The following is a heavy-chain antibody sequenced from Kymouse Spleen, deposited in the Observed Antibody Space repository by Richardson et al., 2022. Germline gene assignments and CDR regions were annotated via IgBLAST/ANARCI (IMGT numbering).Heavy chain of an antibody. V-gene: IGHV4-39*01. Sequence: QLQLQESGPGLVKPSETLSLTCTVSGGSISSSSYYWGWIRQPPGKGLEWIGSIYYSGSTYYNPSLKSRVTISVDTSKNQFSLKLSSVTAADTAVYYCARHEGDYGDYGYFQHWGQGTLVTVSS. CDR2: IYYSGST. J-gene: IGHJ1*01. D-gene: IGHD4-17*01. CDR3: ARHEGDYGDYGYFQH. CDR1: GGSISSSSYY.